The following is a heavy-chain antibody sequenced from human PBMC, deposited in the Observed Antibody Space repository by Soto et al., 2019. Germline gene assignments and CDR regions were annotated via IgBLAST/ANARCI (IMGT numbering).Heavy chain of an antibody. CDR2: INAGNGNT. CDR1: GYTFTSYA. Sequence: SVKVSCKASGYTFTSYAMHWVRQAPGQRLEWMGWINAGNGNTKYSQKFQGRVTITRDTSASTAYMELSSLRSEDTAVYYCAREEVVGATYLFDYWGQGTLVTVSS. D-gene: IGHD1-26*01. J-gene: IGHJ4*02. CDR3: AREEVVGATYLFDY. V-gene: IGHV1-3*01.